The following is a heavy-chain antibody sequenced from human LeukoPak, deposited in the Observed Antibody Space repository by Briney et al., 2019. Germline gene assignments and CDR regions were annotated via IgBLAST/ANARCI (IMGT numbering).Heavy chain of an antibody. J-gene: IGHJ4*02. CDR1: GYTFTGYY. CDR2: INPNSGGT. Sequence: GASVKVACRASGYTFTGYYMHWVRQAPGQGLKWMGRINPNSGGTNYAQKFQGRVTMTRDTSISTAYMELSRLRSDDTAVYYCARDIARWSGSYAVSDYWGQGTLVTVSS. V-gene: IGHV1-2*06. CDR3: ARDIARWSGSYAVSDY. D-gene: IGHD1-26*01.